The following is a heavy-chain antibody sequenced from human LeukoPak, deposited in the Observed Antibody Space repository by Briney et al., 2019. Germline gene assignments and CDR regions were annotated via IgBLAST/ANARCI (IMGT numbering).Heavy chain of an antibody. CDR1: GFTVSSNY. V-gene: IGHV3-66*01. CDR3: ARFAAGGSYYYYMDV. J-gene: IGHJ6*03. CDR2: IYTGGTT. Sequence: GGSLRLSCAVSGFTVSSNYMSWVRQAPGKGLEWVSVIYTGGTTYYADSVKGRFTISRDNAKNSLYLQMNSLRADDTAVYYCARFAAGGSYYYYMDVWGKGTTVTVSS. D-gene: IGHD6-25*01.